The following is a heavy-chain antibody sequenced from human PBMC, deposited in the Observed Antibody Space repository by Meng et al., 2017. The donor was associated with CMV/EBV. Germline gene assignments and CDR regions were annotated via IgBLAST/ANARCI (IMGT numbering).Heavy chain of an antibody. Sequence: SETLSLTCAVYGGSFSGYYWSWIRQPPGKGLEWIGEINHSGSTNYNPSLKSRVTISVDTSKNQFSLKLSSVTAADTAVYYCASGAYDFWSGKDDYWGQGTLVTVSS. CDR2: INHSGST. V-gene: IGHV4-34*01. D-gene: IGHD3-3*01. CDR3: ASGAYDFWSGKDDY. CDR1: GGSFSGYY. J-gene: IGHJ4*02.